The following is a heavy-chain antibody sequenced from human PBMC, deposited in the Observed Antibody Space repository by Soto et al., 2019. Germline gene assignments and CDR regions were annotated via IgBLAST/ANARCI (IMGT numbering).Heavy chain of an antibody. D-gene: IGHD3-3*01. CDR1: GYSFTSYW. Sequence: PGESLKISCKGSGYSFTSYWISWVRQMPGKGLEWMGRIDPSDSYTNYSPSFQGHVTISADKSISTAYLQWSSLKASDTAMYYCARAQTSNYYDFWSGYYPGFDPWGQGTLVTVSS. V-gene: IGHV5-10-1*01. CDR2: IDPSDSYT. CDR3: ARAQTSNYYDFWSGYYPGFDP. J-gene: IGHJ5*02.